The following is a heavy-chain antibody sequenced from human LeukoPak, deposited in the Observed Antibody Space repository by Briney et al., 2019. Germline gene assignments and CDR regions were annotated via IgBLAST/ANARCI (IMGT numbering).Heavy chain of an antibody. CDR3: ARDQGLVVVAAGDAFDI. V-gene: IGHV3-21*01. Sequence: GGSLRLSCAASGFTFSSYSMNWVRQAPGKGLEWVSSISSSSRYIYYADSVKGRFTISRDNAKNSLYLQMNSLRAEDTAVYYCARDQGLVVVAAGDAFDIWGQGTMVTVSS. J-gene: IGHJ3*02. CDR1: GFTFSSYS. CDR2: ISSSSRYI. D-gene: IGHD2-15*01.